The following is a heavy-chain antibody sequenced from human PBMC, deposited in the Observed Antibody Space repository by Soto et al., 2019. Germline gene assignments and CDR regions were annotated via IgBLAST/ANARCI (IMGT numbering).Heavy chain of an antibody. D-gene: IGHD3-3*01. CDR2: IDAGNGNT. CDR3: ARDANYDFWSRSYIHAFDF. Sequence: QVRLVQSGAEMEKPGASVKFSCKASGYTFSNYPIHWVRQAPGQSLEWMGWIDAGNGNTKYSQKFQGRVIISRDTSATTAYMELRSLTSEDTAVYYCARDANYDFWSRSYIHAFDFWGQGTMVTVSS. CDR1: GYTFSNYP. V-gene: IGHV1-3*01. J-gene: IGHJ3*01.